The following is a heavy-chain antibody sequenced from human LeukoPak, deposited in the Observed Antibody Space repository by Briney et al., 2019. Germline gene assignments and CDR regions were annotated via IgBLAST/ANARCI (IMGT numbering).Heavy chain of an antibody. CDR2: INSDGSST. Sequence: GGSLRLSCAASGFTFSSYWMHWVRQAPGKGLVWVSRINSDGSSTSYADSVKGRFTISRDKAKNTLYLQMNSLRAEDTAVYYCARGASGSYYLPGDYWGQGTLVTVSS. CDR1: GFTFSSYW. J-gene: IGHJ4*02. V-gene: IGHV3-74*01. D-gene: IGHD1-26*01. CDR3: ARGASGSYYLPGDY.